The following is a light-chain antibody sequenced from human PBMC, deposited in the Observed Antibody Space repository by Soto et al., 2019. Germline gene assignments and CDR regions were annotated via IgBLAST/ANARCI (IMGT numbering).Light chain of an antibody. J-gene: IGKJ1*01. CDR3: MQATQSPWP. Sequence: DIVVTQTPLSSPVALGQAAAISCRSMQSLVHKDGNTYLSWFHQRPGQPPRLLIDKVSVRFSAVTDRVSGSGAGTAFTLAISRVETEDGGVYYCMQATQSPWPFGQGTKVES. CDR2: KVS. CDR1: QSLVHKDGNTY. V-gene: IGKV2-24*01.